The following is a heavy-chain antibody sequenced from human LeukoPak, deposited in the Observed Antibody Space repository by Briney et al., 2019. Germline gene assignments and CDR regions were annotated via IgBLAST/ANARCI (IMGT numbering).Heavy chain of an antibody. Sequence: SVKVSCKASGYTFTSYAISWVRQAPGQGLEWMGGIIPIFGTANYAQKFQGRVTITADESTSTAYMELSSLRSEDTAVYYCARVPLGYCSGGSCYSDYYYGMDVWGQGTTVTVSS. CDR1: GYTFTSYA. J-gene: IGHJ6*02. CDR2: IIPIFGTA. V-gene: IGHV1-69*13. CDR3: ARVPLGYCSGGSCYSDYYYGMDV. D-gene: IGHD2-15*01.